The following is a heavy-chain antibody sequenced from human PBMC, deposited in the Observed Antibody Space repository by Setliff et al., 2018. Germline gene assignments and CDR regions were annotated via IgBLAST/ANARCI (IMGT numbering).Heavy chain of an antibody. CDR1: GYTFTSYG. CDR2: INPSDGST. CDR3: ASAHYYSGYIEYFQY. Sequence: GASVKVSCKASGYTFTSYGISWVRQAPGQGLEWIGVINPSDGSTTYAQKFQGRVTITRDTSASTVYMELSSLRSEDTAVYYCASAHYYSGYIEYFQYWGQGTLVTVSS. J-gene: IGHJ1*01. D-gene: IGHD5-12*01. V-gene: IGHV1-46*01.